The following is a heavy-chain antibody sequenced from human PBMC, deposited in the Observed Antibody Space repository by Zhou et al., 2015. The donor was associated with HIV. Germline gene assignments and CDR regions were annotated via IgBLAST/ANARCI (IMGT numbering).Heavy chain of an antibody. CDR1: GYTFTAYY. D-gene: IGHD3-10*01. Sequence: QVLLVQSGAEVKKPGASVKASCKASGYTFTAYYMHWVRQAPGQGLEWMGWFNPNSGGTNFAQKFKGRVTITADESTDTAYMELNSLRSEDTAMYYCARVGEATIPLSEYYYSGMDVWGQGTTVTVSS. V-gene: IGHV1-2*02. CDR2: FNPNSGGT. J-gene: IGHJ6*02. CDR3: ARVGEATIPLSEYYYSGMDV.